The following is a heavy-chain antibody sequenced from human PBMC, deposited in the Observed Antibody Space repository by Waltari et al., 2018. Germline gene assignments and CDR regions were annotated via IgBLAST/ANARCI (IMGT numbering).Heavy chain of an antibody. CDR1: GFTISDYY. J-gene: IGHJ3*02. D-gene: IGHD3-3*01. CDR2: ISSSGSTI. CDR3: ARDKVLEWLPYDAFAI. Sequence: QVQLVESGGGLVEPGGSLRLSCAASGFTISDYYMSWMRKAPGKGLEWVSYISSSGSTIYYADSVTCRFTISRDHAKTSLYLQMNSLRAEDTAVYYCARDKVLEWLPYDAFAIWGQGTMVTVSS. V-gene: IGHV3-11*04.